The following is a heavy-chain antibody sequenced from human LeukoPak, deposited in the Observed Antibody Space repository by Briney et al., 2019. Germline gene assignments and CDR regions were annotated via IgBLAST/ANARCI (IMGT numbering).Heavy chain of an antibody. V-gene: IGHV3-23*01. J-gene: IGHJ5*02. CDR3: ARDRDSNDYQRLDP. CDR2: ISGSGGNT. CDR1: GFTFSSYA. D-gene: IGHD3-22*01. Sequence: GGSLRLSCVAPGFTFSSYAMSWVRQAPGKGLEWVSTISGSGGNTYYADSVKGRFTISRDNSKNTLSLQMNSLRAEDTAVYYCARDRDSNDYQRLDPWGQGTLVIVSS.